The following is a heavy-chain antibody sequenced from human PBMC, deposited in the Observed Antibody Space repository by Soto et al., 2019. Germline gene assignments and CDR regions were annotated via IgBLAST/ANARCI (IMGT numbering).Heavy chain of an antibody. V-gene: IGHV4-34*01. J-gene: IGHJ6*03. CDR1: GGSFSGYY. Sequence: SETLSLTCAVYGGSFSGYYWSWIRQPPGKGLEWIGEINHSGSTNYNPSLKSRVTISVDTSKNQFSLKLSSVTAADTAVYYCARIKGLVSIAVPYMDVWGKGTTVNVSS. CDR2: INHSGST. D-gene: IGHD6-19*01. CDR3: ARIKGLVSIAVPYMDV.